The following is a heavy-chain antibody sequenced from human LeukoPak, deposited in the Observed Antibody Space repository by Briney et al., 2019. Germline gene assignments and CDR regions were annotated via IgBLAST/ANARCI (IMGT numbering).Heavy chain of an antibody. V-gene: IGHV3-48*02. J-gene: IGHJ4*02. D-gene: IGHD6-13*01. Sequence: GGSLRLSCAASGFTFNSYNMNWVRQAPGKGLEMVSYISSGSSTIYYADSVKGRFTISRDNAKNSLYLQMNSLRDEDTAVYYCERKGWGSSSWFYDYWGQGTLVTVSS. CDR2: ISSGSSTI. CDR3: ERKGWGSSSWFYDY. CDR1: GFTFNSYN.